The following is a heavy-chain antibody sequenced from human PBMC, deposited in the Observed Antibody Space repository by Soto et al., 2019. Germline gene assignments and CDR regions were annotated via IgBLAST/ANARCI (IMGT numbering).Heavy chain of an antibody. J-gene: IGHJ3*02. CDR2: ISSSSSYI. CDR3: ASSDCGDYADAFDI. D-gene: IGHD4-17*01. V-gene: IGHV3-21*01. CDR1: GFTFSSYS. Sequence: EVQLVESGGGLVKPGGSLRLSCAASGFTFSSYSMNWVRQAPGKGLEWVSSISSSSSYIYYADAVKGRFTISRDNAKNSRYLQVNSLRAEGTAVYYCASSDCGDYADAFDIWGQGTMVTVSS.